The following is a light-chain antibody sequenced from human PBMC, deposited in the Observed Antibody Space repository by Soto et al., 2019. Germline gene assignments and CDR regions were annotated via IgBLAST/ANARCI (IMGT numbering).Light chain of an antibody. CDR1: QSVSSSY. CDR3: KQSGSSPPKYT. Sequence: EIVLTQSPGTLSLSPGERATLSCRASQSVSSSYLAWYQQKPGQAPRLLLYDASSRATGIPDRFSGSGSGTDFTLTLSRLEPEDFAVYYFKQSGSSPPKYTFGQGAKLEIK. CDR2: DAS. V-gene: IGKV3-20*01. J-gene: IGKJ2*01.